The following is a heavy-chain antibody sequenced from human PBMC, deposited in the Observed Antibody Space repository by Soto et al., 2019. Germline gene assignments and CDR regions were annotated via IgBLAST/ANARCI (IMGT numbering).Heavy chain of an antibody. D-gene: IGHD6-13*01. Sequence: SETLSLTCTVSGGSISSYYWSWIRQPPGKGLEWIGYIYYSGSTNYNPSLKSRVTISVDTSKNQFSLKLSSVTAADTAVYYCARSRTYISSWYGPSLNRFDPWGQGTLVTVSS. J-gene: IGHJ5*02. V-gene: IGHV4-59*01. CDR3: ARSRTYISSWYGPSLNRFDP. CDR2: IYYSGST. CDR1: GGSISSYY.